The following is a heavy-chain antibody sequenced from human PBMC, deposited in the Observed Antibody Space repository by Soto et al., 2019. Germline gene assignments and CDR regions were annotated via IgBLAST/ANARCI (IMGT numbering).Heavy chain of an antibody. CDR1: GFSLTTSGTR. J-gene: IGHJ5*02. CDR3: ATTGRDGSWFDP. D-gene: IGHD1-1*01. Sequence: ATLVNPTQILTLTCTFSGFSLTTSGTRVSWIRQPPGKALEWLARIDWDDDTYYTTSLKTRLTISKDTSKNQVVLTMTNIDPVDTATYYCATTGRDGSWFDPWGQGTLVTVSS. CDR2: IDWDDDT. V-gene: IGHV2-70*04.